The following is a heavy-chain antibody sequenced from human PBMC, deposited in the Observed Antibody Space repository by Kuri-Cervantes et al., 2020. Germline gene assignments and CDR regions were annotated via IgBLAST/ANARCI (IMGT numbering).Heavy chain of an antibody. J-gene: IGHJ3*02. CDR1: GYIFTGYY. D-gene: IGHD3-3*01. CDR2: INPNSGGT. CDR3: ARVAGRITIFGVVIEGGAFDI. V-gene: IGHV1-2*02. Sequence: ASVKVSCKASGYIFTGYYMHWVRQAPGQGLEWMGWINPNSGGTNYAQKFQGRVTMTRDTSISTAYMELSRLRSDDTAVYYCARVAGRITIFGVVIEGGAFDIWGQGTMVTVSS.